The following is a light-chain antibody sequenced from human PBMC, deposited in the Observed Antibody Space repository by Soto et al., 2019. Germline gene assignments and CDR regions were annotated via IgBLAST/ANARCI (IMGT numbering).Light chain of an antibody. V-gene: IGKV1-27*01. CDR3: QKHNGPPLT. CDR1: QVIDNF. J-gene: IGKJ4*01. Sequence: DFQMTQSPSSLSASVGDSVTITCRASQVIDNFLAWYQQKPGKVPKIVIYAASTLQSGVPSRFSGSVSGTDFTLTISSLQPEDVATYYCQKHNGPPLTFGGGTKVEIK. CDR2: AAS.